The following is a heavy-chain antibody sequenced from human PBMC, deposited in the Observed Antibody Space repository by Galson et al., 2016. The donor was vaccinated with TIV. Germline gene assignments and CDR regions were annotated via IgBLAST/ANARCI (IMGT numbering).Heavy chain of an antibody. Sequence: SLRLSCAASGLIVTDNSMTWVRQAPGKGLEWVALIYDDGKKMYADPVQGRFTISRDSTKNVLYLQMTSLRGEDTAVYFCARDRRHCGNEGFLRYYYGMDVWGQGTTVTVSS. V-gene: IGHV3-66*02. CDR3: ARDRRHCGNEGFLRYYYGMDV. J-gene: IGHJ6*02. D-gene: IGHD2-21*01. CDR2: IYDDGKK. CDR1: GLIVTDNS.